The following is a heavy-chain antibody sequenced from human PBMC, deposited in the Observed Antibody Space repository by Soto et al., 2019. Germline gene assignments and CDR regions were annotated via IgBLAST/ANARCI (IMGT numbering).Heavy chain of an antibody. Sequence: QVELVQSGAEVKKPGSSVKVSCQASEDTFRNYAISWVRQAPGQGLEWMGGIIPIFGTANYAQKFQGRVTITADTSANTVYLELSSLRSEDTAVYYCARDLTIVPATHPRLENYGMDVWGQGTTVIVSS. CDR3: ARDLTIVPATHPRLENYGMDV. D-gene: IGHD2-2*01. CDR2: IIPIFGTA. J-gene: IGHJ6*02. CDR1: EDTFRNYA. V-gene: IGHV1-69*06.